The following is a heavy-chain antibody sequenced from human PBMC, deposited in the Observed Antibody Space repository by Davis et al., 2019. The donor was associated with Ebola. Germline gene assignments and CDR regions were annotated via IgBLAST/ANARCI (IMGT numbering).Heavy chain of an antibody. V-gene: IGHV1-8*01. CDR2: MNPNSGNT. CDR3: ARALANYDFWSASYYYGMDV. J-gene: IGHJ6*02. CDR1: GYTFTSYD. D-gene: IGHD3-3*01. Sequence: ASVKVSCKASGYTFTSYDINWVRQATGQGLEWMGWMNPNSGNTGYAQKLQGRVTMTTDTSTSTAYMELRSLRSDDTAVYYCARALANYDFWSASYYYGMDVWGQGTTVTVSS.